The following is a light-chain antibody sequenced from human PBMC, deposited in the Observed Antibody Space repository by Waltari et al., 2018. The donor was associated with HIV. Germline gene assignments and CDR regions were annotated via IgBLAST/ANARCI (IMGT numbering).Light chain of an antibody. V-gene: IGLV1-40*01. CDR3: QSYDNSLGIV. CDR1: RSNLGTGYH. J-gene: IGLJ1*01. Sequence: QSQLTQPPSVSGAPGQRVTISCTGSRSNLGTGYHVHWYQQVPGTAPKLLIHGNTDRPSGVPDRFACSKAGTSASLAITGLQAEDEADYYGQSYDNSLGIVFGSGTKVTVL. CDR2: GNT.